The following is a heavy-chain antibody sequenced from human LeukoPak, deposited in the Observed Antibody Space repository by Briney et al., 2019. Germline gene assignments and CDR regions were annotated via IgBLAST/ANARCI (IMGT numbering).Heavy chain of an antibody. CDR3: ARDRGYAEPSYFDY. CDR2: IWYDGSNK. J-gene: IGHJ4*02. D-gene: IGHD1-1*01. Sequence: QPGGSLRLSCAASGFTFSSYGMHWVRQAPGRGLEWVAIIWYDGSNKYYADSVKGRFTISRDNSKNTLYLQMNSLRAEDTAVYYCARDRGYAEPSYFDYWGQGTLVTVSS. V-gene: IGHV3-33*01. CDR1: GFTFSSYG.